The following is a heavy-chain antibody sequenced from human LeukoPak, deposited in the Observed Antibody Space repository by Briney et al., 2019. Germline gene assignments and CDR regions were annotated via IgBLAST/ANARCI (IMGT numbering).Heavy chain of an antibody. CDR2: ISRAGDRT. J-gene: IGHJ3*01. Sequence: GGSLRLSCVGSGFIFSSYDMGWVRQAPGKGLEWVSSISRAGDRTYYEDSVKGRFTISRDNSRNTMYLQMNSLRAEDTAVYYCARGESFAFDVWGQGTMATVSS. CDR3: ARGESFAFDV. V-gene: IGHV3-23*01. CDR1: GFIFSSYD.